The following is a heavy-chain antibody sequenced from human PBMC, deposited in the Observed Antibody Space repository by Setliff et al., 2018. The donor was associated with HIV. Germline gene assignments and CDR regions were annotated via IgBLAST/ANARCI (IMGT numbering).Heavy chain of an antibody. CDR3: TTDHLFYCGEDSCSHDY. Sequence: GESLKISCQASGYIFTNFWIGWVRQMPGKGLEWMGTVYPGDFDSIYNESFQGHVTMSVDKATRTAYLEWSSLRSEDTAVYYCTTDHLFYCGEDSCSHDYWGQGTLVTVSS. V-gene: IGHV5-51*01. CDR2: VYPGDFDS. CDR1: GYIFTNFW. D-gene: IGHD3-10*01. J-gene: IGHJ4*02.